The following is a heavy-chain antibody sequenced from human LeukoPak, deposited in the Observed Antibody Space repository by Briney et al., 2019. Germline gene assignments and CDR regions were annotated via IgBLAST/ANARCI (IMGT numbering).Heavy chain of an antibody. Sequence: SETLSLTCTVSGGSISTYYWSWIRQPPGKGLEWIGYIYYSGSTNYNPSLKSRVSISVDTSKNQFPLRLSSVTAADTAVYYCARGGDYYGSGTYYAFDPWGQGTLVTVSS. CDR1: GGSISTYY. D-gene: IGHD3-10*01. CDR3: ARGGDYYGSGTYYAFDP. J-gene: IGHJ5*02. CDR2: IYYSGST. V-gene: IGHV4-59*01.